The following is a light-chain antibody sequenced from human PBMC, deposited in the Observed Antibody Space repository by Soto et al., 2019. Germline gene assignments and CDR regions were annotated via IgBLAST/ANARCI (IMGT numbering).Light chain of an antibody. CDR3: QQYNNWPPRAIT. Sequence: EIVMTQSPATLSVSPGERATLSCRASQSVSSNLAWYQQKPGQAPRLLIYGASTRATGIPARFSCSGSGTEFTLTISSLQSEDFAVYYCQQYNNWPPRAITFGQGTRLEIK. CDR2: GAS. CDR1: QSVSSN. J-gene: IGKJ5*01. V-gene: IGKV3-15*01.